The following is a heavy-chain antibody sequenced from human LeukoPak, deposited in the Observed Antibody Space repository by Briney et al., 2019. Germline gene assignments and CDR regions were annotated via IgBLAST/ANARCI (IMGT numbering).Heavy chain of an antibody. Sequence: ASVKVSCKASGYTFTSYDINWVRQATGQGLEWMGWMNPNSGNTGYAQKFQGRVTMTRNTSISTAYMELSSLRSEDTAVYYCARGRYCSGGGCYYNWFDPWGQGTLVTVSS. D-gene: IGHD2-15*01. CDR1: GYTFTSYD. J-gene: IGHJ5*02. V-gene: IGHV1-8*01. CDR2: MNPNSGNT. CDR3: ARGRYCSGGGCYYNWFDP.